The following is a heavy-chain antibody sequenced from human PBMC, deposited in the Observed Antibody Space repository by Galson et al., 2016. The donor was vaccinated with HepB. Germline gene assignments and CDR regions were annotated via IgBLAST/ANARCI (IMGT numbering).Heavy chain of an antibody. CDR2: IRHSGST. J-gene: IGHJ4*02. CDR3: ARGRLGGAAN. D-gene: IGHD1-26*01. V-gene: IGHV4-34*01. Sequence: SETLSLTCAVYGESFSGYYWSWIRRPPGKGLEWIGEIRHSGSTNYSPSLKSRVIISVDTSKNQFSLKLRSVTAADTAVYYCARGRLGGAANWGQGTLVTVS. CDR1: GESFSGYY.